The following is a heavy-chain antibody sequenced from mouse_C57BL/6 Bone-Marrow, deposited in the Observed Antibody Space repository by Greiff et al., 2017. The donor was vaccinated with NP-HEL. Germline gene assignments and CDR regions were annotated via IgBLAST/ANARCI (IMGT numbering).Heavy chain of an antibody. V-gene: IGHV1-80*01. CDR1: GYAFSSYW. CDR2: IYPGDGDT. D-gene: IGHD1-1*01. J-gene: IGHJ1*03. CDR3: ASLYGSSFYWYFDV. Sequence: QVQLKQSGAELVKPGASVKISCKASGYAFSSYWMNWVKQRPGKGLEWIGQIYPGDGDTNYNGKFKGKATLTADKSSSTAYMQLSSLTSEDSAVYFCASLYGSSFYWYFDVWGTGTTVTVSS.